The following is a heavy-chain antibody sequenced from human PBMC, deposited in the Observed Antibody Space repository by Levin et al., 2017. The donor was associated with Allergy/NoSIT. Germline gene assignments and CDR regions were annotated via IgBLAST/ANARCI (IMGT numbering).Heavy chain of an antibody. V-gene: IGHV5-51*01. CDR2: MNPSDSDT. J-gene: IGHJ3*02. D-gene: IGHD3-10*01. Sequence: PGESLKISCKGSGYSFDKFWIAWVRQIPGKGLEWMGMMNPSDSDTRYSPFFRGQVTISADMSSTTAYLQWYSLQASDTAMYFCARPSGQSLWFGEPDAFDIWGQGTMVTVSP. CDR1: GYSFDKFW. CDR3: ARPSGQSLWFGEPDAFDI.